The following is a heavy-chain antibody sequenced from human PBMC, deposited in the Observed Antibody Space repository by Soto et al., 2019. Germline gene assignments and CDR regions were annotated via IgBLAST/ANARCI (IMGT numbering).Heavy chain of an antibody. Sequence: QVQLQESGPGLVKPSETLSLTCTVSGGSISSYYWSWIRQPPGKGLEWIGYMYNTGSTVYNPSLKGRVTISVDPSKNQFSLKLNAVTAADTAVYYCARDLWGYCGTDCYPLDVWGQGTTVTVSS. CDR2: MYNTGST. V-gene: IGHV4-59*01. D-gene: IGHD2-21*02. J-gene: IGHJ6*02. CDR1: GGSISSYY. CDR3: ARDLWGYCGTDCYPLDV.